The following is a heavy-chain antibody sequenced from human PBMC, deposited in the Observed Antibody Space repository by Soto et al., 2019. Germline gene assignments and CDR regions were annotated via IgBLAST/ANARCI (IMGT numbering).Heavy chain of an antibody. CDR2: LLSAGSNR. CDR1: GFTFSTFG. V-gene: IGHV3-33*01. J-gene: IGHJ4*02. CDR3: AGGDHDFPD. Sequence: QVQLVEPGGGVVQPGRSLRLACAASGFTFSTFGMHWVRQSPGKGLEWVAVLLSAGSNRYYADAVKGRFTISRDISKNTLYLLMSSQRAEDTAVYYCAGGDHDFPDWGLGTLVTVSS. D-gene: IGHD2-21*01.